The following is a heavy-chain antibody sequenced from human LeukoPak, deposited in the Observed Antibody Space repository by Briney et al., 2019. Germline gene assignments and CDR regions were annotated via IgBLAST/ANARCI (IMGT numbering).Heavy chain of an antibody. CDR1: GFTFSSYA. CDR3: AKHEADFWSCFDS. V-gene: IGHV3-23*01. D-gene: IGHD3-3*01. J-gene: IGHJ4*02. CDR2: ISDYTGDT. Sequence: GGSPRLSCEASGFTFSSYAMAWVRQAPGKGLEWVSSISDYTGDTYSADSVKGRFSISRDNSKSTLFLEMNSLRAEDTAVYYCAKHEADFWSCFDSWGQGTLVTVSS.